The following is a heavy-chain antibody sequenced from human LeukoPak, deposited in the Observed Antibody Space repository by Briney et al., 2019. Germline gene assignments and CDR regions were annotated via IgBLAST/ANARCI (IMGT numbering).Heavy chain of an antibody. D-gene: IGHD3-16*02. V-gene: IGHV4-34*01. Sequence: SETLSLTCAVYGGSFSGYYWSWIRQPPGKGLEWIGEINHSGSTNYNPSLKSRVTISVDTSKNQFSLELSSVTAADTAVYYCARASYDYVWGSYRYPYYFDYWGQGTLVTVSS. J-gene: IGHJ4*02. CDR3: ARASYDYVWGSYRYPYYFDY. CDR1: GGSFSGYY. CDR2: INHSGST.